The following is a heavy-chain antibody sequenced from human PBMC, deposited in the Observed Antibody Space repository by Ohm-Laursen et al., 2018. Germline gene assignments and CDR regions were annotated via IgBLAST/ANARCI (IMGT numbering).Heavy chain of an antibody. D-gene: IGHD4-17*01. J-gene: IGHJ4*02. CDR2: IFYSGST. CDR3: ARVIRMTTVTRFDY. CDR1: GDSVSSGDYY. V-gene: IGHV4-61*08. Sequence: PSETLSLTCTVSGDSVSSGDYYWSWIRQPPGTRLEWIGYIFYSGSTKYNPSLKSRVTISVDTSRNQFSLKVSSVTAADTAVYYCARVIRMTTVTRFDYWGQGALVTVSS.